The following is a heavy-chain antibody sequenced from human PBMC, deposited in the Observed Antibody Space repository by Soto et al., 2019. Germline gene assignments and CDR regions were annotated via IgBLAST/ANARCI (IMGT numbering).Heavy chain of an antibody. CDR3: ARRARVRECLNGVCPYYFYL. D-gene: IGHD2-8*01. CDR1: GYTFASYP. J-gene: IGHJ4*02. Sequence: QVQLVQSGAEVKKPGASVKLSCKASGYTFASYPISWVRQAPGHGPEWMGLISHYDGYTSYAQNFQGRVTLTTGTSTGTALIELGSLRSYDTAVYYCARRARVRECLNGVCPYYFYLWGQGTLVTVSS. CDR2: ISHYDGYT. V-gene: IGHV1-18*01.